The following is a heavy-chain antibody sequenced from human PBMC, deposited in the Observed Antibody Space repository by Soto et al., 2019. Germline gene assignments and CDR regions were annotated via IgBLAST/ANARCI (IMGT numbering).Heavy chain of an antibody. J-gene: IGHJ5*02. CDR3: AKGNSGWVSWFTP. V-gene: IGHV1-2*02. CDR2: INPTTGAT. D-gene: IGHD3-16*01. Sequence: QAQLVQSGAEVKKPGASVKVSCQASGYTFTAQYLHWVRKAPGEGLEWMGWINPTTGATRYAQKLQGRVIMTRDTSVSTACWEVRSLSPGGPAVYYFAKGNSGWVSWFTPWGKGTLVTVS. CDR1: GYTFTAQY.